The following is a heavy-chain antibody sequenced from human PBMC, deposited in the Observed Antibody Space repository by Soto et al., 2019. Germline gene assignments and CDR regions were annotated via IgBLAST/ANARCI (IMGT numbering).Heavy chain of an antibody. CDR2: IYYSGST. Sequence: QLQLQESGPGLVKPSETLSLTCTVSGGSISSSSYYWGWIRQPPGKGLEWIGSIYYSGSTYYNPSLKSRVTISVDTSKNQFSLKLSSVTAADTAVYYCARHDVVPAAQWLDYWGQGTLVTVSS. V-gene: IGHV4-39*01. CDR1: GGSISSSSYY. J-gene: IGHJ4*02. CDR3: ARHDVVPAAQWLDY. D-gene: IGHD2-2*01.